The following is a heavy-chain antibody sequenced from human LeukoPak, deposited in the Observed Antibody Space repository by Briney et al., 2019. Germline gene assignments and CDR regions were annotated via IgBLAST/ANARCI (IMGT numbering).Heavy chain of an antibody. J-gene: IGHJ5*02. V-gene: IGHV3-21*04. D-gene: IGHD3-22*01. Sequence: GGSLRLSCAASGFTFSSYSMNWVRQAPGKGLEWVSSISSSSSYIYYADSVKGRFTISRDNAKNSLYLQMNSLRAEDTAVYYCARVRAYYYDNADSSSSSWGQGTLVTVSS. CDR2: ISSSSSYI. CDR3: ARVRAYYYDNADSSSSS. CDR1: GFTFSSYS.